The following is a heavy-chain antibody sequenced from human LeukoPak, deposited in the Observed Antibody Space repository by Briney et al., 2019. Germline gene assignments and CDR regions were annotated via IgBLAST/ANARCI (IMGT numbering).Heavy chain of an antibody. J-gene: IGHJ3*02. D-gene: IGHD3-22*01. CDR3: AKGGTYYYDSSGQSDAFDI. CDR2: IHKNAIT. Sequence: GGSLRLSCAASGFTVSSNYMTWVRQAPGKGLEWVSVIHKNAITYHADTVKGRFTISRDNSKNTLYLQMNSLRAEDTAVCYCAKGGTYYYDSSGQSDAFDIWGQGTMVTVSS. CDR1: GFTVSSNY. V-gene: IGHV3-53*01.